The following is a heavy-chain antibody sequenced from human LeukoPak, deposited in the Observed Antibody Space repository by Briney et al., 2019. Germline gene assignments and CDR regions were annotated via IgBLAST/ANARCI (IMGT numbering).Heavy chain of an antibody. CDR1: GFTFSSYW. CDR3: ARVDNTVFGVVTFDY. D-gene: IGHD3-3*01. Sequence: GGSLRLSCAASGFTFSSYWMNWVRQAPGKGLEWVANIKKDGSDKNYLGSVKGRFTISRDSAKNSLYLHMDSLRVEDTATYYCARVDNTVFGVVTFDYWGQGTLVTVSS. V-gene: IGHV3-7*01. J-gene: IGHJ4*02. CDR2: IKKDGSDK.